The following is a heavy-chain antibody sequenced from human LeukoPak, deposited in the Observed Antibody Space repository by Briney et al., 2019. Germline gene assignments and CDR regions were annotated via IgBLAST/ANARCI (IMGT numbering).Heavy chain of an antibody. CDR3: ATNDYGASDY. Sequence: PGGSLRLSCAASGFTFSSYNMNWVRQAPGKGLEWVSSISSSSSYIYYADSVKGRFTISRDNAKNSLYLQMNSLRAEDTAVFYCATNDYGASDYWGQGTLVTVSS. V-gene: IGHV3-21*01. CDR2: ISSSSSYI. J-gene: IGHJ4*02. D-gene: IGHD4-17*01. CDR1: GFTFSSYN.